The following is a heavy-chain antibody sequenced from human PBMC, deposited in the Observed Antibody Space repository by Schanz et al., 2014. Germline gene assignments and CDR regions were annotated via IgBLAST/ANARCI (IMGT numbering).Heavy chain of an antibody. CDR1: GGSISSSNW. D-gene: IGHD5-18*01. V-gene: IGHV4-4*02. CDR3: ARRSVSPSGNSYGYVVAWFDP. CDR2: IYHSGST. J-gene: IGHJ5*02. Sequence: QVQLQESGPGLVKSSETLSLTCTVSGGSISSSNWWSWVRQPPGKGLEWIGEIYHSGSTNYKPSLKSRVTISAAKSKNQSSLKLGSVTAADTAVYYCARRSVSPSGNSYGYVVAWFDPWGQGTLVTVSS.